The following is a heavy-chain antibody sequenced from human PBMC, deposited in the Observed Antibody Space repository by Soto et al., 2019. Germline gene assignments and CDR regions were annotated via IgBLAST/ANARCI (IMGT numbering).Heavy chain of an antibody. J-gene: IGHJ4*02. V-gene: IGHV3-7*01. Sequence: GGSLRLSWAATGFSFSSYWMSWVRQAPGGGLEWVANIEHDGSETYYVDSVKGRFTVSRDNADNSVYLQMSSLRVEDTAVYYCARERHYYDRSGYQGYWGQGTLVTVS. CDR2: IEHDGSET. CDR3: ARERHYYDRSGYQGY. D-gene: IGHD3-22*01. CDR1: GFSFSSYW.